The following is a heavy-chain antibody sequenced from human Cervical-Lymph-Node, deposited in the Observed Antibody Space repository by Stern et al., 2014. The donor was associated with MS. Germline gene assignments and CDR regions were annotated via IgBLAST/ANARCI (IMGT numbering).Heavy chain of an antibody. CDR2: IYGDDDK. J-gene: IGHJ4*02. V-gene: IGHV2-5*02. CDR3: AHGGDYFDY. Sequence: QVTLKDYGPTLVKPTQTLTLTCTFSGFSLSTSGVGVGWIRQPPGKALEWLALIYGDDDKRYSPSLKSRLTITKDTSKNQVVLTMTNMDPVDTATDYCAHGGDYFDYWGQGTLVTVTS. CDR1: GFSLSTSGVG. D-gene: IGHD3-16*01.